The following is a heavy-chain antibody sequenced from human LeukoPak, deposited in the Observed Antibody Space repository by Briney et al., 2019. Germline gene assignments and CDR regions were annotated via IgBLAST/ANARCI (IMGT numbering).Heavy chain of an antibody. J-gene: IGHJ4*02. CDR1: GGSISSGDYY. Sequence: SQTLSLTCTVSGGSISSGDYYWSWIRQPPGKGLEWIGYIYYSGSTYYNPSLKSRVTISVDTSKNQFSLKLSSVTAADTAVYYCARALRGYSYGYDTFDHWGQGTLVTVSS. D-gene: IGHD5-18*01. CDR2: IYYSGST. CDR3: ARALRGYSYGYDTFDH. V-gene: IGHV4-30-4*01.